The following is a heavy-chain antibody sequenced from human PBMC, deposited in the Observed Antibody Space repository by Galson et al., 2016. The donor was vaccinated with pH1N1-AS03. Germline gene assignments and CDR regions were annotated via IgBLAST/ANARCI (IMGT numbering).Heavy chain of an antibody. J-gene: IGHJ4*02. V-gene: IGHV1-69*13. CDR3: ARDVSGSYGLDY. CDR2: IIPIFGTR. CDR1: GGTFGRYA. Sequence: SVKVPCKASGGTFGRYAVSWVRQAPGQGLEWMGGIIPIFGTRHYAQRFQGRVTITADESTTTASMELSSLRFEETAMYYCARDVSGSYGLDYWGQGTQVTVSS. D-gene: IGHD1-26*01.